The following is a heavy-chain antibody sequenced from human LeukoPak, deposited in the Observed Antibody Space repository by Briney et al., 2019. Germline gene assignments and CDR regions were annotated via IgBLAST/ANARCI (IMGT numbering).Heavy chain of an antibody. CDR3: ARQGYYDSSGYYY. D-gene: IGHD3-22*01. Sequence: KPSETLSLTCAVYGGSFSGYYWSWIRQPPGKGLEWIGEINHSGSTNYNPSLKSRVTISVDTSKNQFSLKLSSVTAADTAVYYCARQGYYDSSGYYYWGQGTLVTVSS. CDR2: INHSGST. CDR1: GGSFSGYY. V-gene: IGHV4-34*01. J-gene: IGHJ4*02.